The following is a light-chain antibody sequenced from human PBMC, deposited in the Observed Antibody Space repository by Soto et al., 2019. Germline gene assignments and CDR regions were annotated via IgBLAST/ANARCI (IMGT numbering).Light chain of an antibody. V-gene: IGLV2-14*01. CDR3: SSYTSSTTRDVV. CDR1: SSDVGGHNY. CDR2: EVT. Sequence: QSVLTQPASVSGSPGQSITISCTGTSSDVGGHNYVSWYQQHPGTAPKLMIYEVTNRPSGVSNRFSGPKSGNTASLTISGLQAEDEADYYCSSYTSSTTRDVVFGGGTQLTVL. J-gene: IGLJ2*01.